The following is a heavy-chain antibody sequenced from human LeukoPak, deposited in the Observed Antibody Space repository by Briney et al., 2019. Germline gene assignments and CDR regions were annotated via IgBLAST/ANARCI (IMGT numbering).Heavy chain of an antibody. J-gene: IGHJ6*02. V-gene: IGHV4-39*01. CDR1: GGSISSSSYY. CDR3: ARLFSYYDSSGYYASNTYYYYGMDV. CDR2: IYYSGST. D-gene: IGHD3-22*01. Sequence: PSETLSLTCTVSGGSISSSSYYWGWIRQPPGKGVEWIGSIYYSGSTYYNPSLKSRVTISVDTSKNQFSLKLSSVTAADTAVYYCARLFSYYDSSGYYASNTYYYYGMDVWGQGTTVTVSS.